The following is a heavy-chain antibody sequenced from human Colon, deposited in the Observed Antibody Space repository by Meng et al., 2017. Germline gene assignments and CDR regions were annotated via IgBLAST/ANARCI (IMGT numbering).Heavy chain of an antibody. CDR1: GGTFSSYT. J-gene: IGHJ4*02. CDR3: ARTATR. V-gene: IGHV1-8*02. Sequence: QVQLVQSGAEVKKPGSSVKVSCKASGGTFSSYTTSWVRQAPGQGFEWMGWMRPSSGNTGYAQKFQGRVTMTRNNSITTAYMELSSLRFDDTGVYYCARTATRWGQGTLVTVSS. CDR2: MRPSSGNT.